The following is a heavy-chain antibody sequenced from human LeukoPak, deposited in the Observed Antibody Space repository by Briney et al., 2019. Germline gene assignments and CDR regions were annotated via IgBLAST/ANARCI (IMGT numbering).Heavy chain of an antibody. D-gene: IGHD1/OR15-1a*01. V-gene: IGHV3-7*01. CDR3: ARETNDYGDY. J-gene: IGHJ4*02. CDR1: GFTFSSYG. Sequence: PGGTLRLSCAASGFTFSSYGMSWVRQAPGKGLEWVANIKQDGSEKYYVDSVKGRFTISRDNAKNSLYLQMNSLRAEDTAVYYCARETNDYGDYWGQGTLVTVSS. CDR2: IKQDGSEK.